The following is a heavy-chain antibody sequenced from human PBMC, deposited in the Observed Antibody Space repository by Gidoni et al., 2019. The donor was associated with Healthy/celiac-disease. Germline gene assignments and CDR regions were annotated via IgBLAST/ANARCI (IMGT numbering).Heavy chain of an antibody. V-gene: IGHV1-69*01. CDR1: GGTFSSYA. J-gene: IGHJ6*02. D-gene: IGHD4-17*01. CDR3: ARDPDYGGNSEYYYGMDV. Sequence: PGSSVKVSCKASGGTFSSYAISWVRQAPGQGLEWMGGIIPIFGTANYALKFQGRVTITADESTSTAYMELSSLRSEDTAVYYCARDPDYGGNSEYYYGMDVWGQGTTVTVSS. CDR2: IIPIFGTA.